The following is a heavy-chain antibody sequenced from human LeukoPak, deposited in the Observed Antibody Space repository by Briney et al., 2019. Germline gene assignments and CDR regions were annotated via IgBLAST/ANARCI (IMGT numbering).Heavy chain of an antibody. V-gene: IGHV4-34*01. J-gene: IGHJ4*02. CDR3: ARAGDTSGYCEY. CDR2: SNHSGRT. Sequence: SETLSLTCAGYGGSFSGYYWRWIRQPPGKGLEWIGGSNHSGRTKYNPSLKSRVTISVDTSKNQFSLKLSSVTAADTAVYYCARAGDTSGYCEYWGQGILVTVSS. CDR1: GGSFSGYY. D-gene: IGHD3-22*01.